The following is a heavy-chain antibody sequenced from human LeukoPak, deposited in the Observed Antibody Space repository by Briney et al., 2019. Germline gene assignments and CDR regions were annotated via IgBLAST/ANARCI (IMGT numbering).Heavy chain of an antibody. J-gene: IGHJ4*02. CDR2: INPNSGGT. CDR3: AREIPSNWNDAFDY. CDR1: GYTFTGFY. D-gene: IGHD1-20*01. V-gene: IGHV1-2*02. Sequence: ASVKVSCKASGYTFTGFYIQWLRQAPGQGPEWMGWINPNSGGTKYAQKFQGKVALTSDSSISTAYMEVSRLQSGDTAIYYCAREIPSNWNDAFDYWGQGTLVTVSS.